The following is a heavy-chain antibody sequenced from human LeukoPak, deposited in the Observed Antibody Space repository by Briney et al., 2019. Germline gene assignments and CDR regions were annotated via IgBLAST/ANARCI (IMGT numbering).Heavy chain of an antibody. CDR1: GFTFSSYE. CDR3: ARDSRHYDFWSGHSTNGVDC. V-gene: IGHV3-48*03. CDR2: ISSSGSTI. J-gene: IGHJ4*02. Sequence: PGGSLRLSCAASGFTFSSYEMNWVRQAPGKGLEWVSYISSSGSTIYYADSVKGRFTISRDNAKNSLYLQMNSLRAEDTAVYYCARDSRHYDFWSGHSTNGVDCWGQGTLVTVSS. D-gene: IGHD3-3*01.